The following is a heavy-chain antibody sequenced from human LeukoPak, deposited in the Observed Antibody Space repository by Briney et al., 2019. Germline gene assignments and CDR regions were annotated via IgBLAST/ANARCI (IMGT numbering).Heavy chain of an antibody. CDR3: ARDDLSRGGFDP. CDR1: GGSINSTLYY. J-gene: IGHJ5*02. D-gene: IGHD3/OR15-3a*01. V-gene: IGHV4-39*07. Sequence: SETLSLTCSVSGGSINSTLYYWVWLRQPPGKGLEWIGSIYSRGSTYYHPSLKSRVTMSMDTSKNQFSLNVISVTAADTAFYYCARDDLSRGGFDPWGQGVLVTVSS. CDR2: IYSRGST.